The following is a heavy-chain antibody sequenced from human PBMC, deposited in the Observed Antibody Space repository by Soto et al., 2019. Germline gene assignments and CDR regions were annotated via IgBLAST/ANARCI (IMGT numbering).Heavy chain of an antibody. V-gene: IGHV4-39*02. Sequence: QLQLQELGPGLVKPSETLSLTCAVSGGSFSSSYYWGWLRQPPGKGLEWLGNIYYSGHTYYNPSLKSRFAMSVDTSKNQFSLTLTSVTAADTAVYYCARDGGYYGDLEYYYGLDVWGQGTTVTVSS. CDR1: GGSFSSSYY. D-gene: IGHD4-17*01. CDR2: IYYSGHT. CDR3: ARDGGYYGDLEYYYGLDV. J-gene: IGHJ6*02.